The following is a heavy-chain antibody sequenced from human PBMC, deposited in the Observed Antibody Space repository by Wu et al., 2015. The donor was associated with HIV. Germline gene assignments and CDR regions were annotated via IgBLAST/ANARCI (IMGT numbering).Heavy chain of an antibody. CDR3: ALLWFGNHNYYDSLAFDI. Sequence: QVQLVQSGAEVKKPGSSVKVSCKASGGTFSGYAISWVRQAPGQGLEWMGGIIPIFGTANYAQKFQGRVTITTDESTSTAYMELSSLRSEDTAVYYCALLWFGNHNYYDSLAFDIWAKGQWSPSLQ. CDR2: IIPIFGTA. V-gene: IGHV1-69*05. CDR1: GGTFSGYA. J-gene: IGHJ3*02. D-gene: IGHD3-22*01.